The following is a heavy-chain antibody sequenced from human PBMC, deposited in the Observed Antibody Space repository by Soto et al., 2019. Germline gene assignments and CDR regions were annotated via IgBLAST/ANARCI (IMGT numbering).Heavy chain of an antibody. V-gene: IGHV3-7*01. J-gene: IGHJ4*02. CDR1: GYSISTYW. CDR2: VKQDGSEE. D-gene: IGHD5-18*01. Sequence: PGGSLRLSCAASGYSISTYWVSWVRQAPGKGLEWVANVKQDGSEEYYVDSVKGRFTISRDNAKNSLYLQMNSLRAEDTAVYYCAALDTAMVKTAGYWGQGTLVTVSS. CDR3: AALDTAMVKTAGY.